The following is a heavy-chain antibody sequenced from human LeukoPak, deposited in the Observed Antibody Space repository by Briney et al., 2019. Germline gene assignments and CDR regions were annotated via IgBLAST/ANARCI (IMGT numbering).Heavy chain of an antibody. CDR1: GFTFSNYS. J-gene: IGHJ4*02. CDR3: ASLYYGGNNFDY. CDR2: IRSSSSTI. Sequence: GGSLRLSCEASGFTFSNYSMNWVRQAPGKGLEWVSYIRSSSSTIYYADSVKGRFTISRDNAKNSLYLQMNSLRAEDTAVYYCASLYYGGNNFDYWGQGTLVTVSS. V-gene: IGHV3-48*01. D-gene: IGHD4-23*01.